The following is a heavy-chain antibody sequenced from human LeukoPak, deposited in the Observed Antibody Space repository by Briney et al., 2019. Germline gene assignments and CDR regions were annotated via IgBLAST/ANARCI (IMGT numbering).Heavy chain of an antibody. J-gene: IGHJ4*02. CDR3: ARRDPSRYCSGIPCHSVQPSFDY. V-gene: IGHV4-39*01. CDR2: IYYSGST. Sequence: NTSETLSLTCTVSGGSISSSSYYWGWIRQPPGKGLEWIGSIYYSGSTYYNPSLKTRVTISVATSKNQFPLKLNSVTAADTAVYYCARRDPSRYCSGIPCHSVQPSFDYWGQGTQVTVSS. D-gene: IGHD2-15*01. CDR1: GGSISSSSYY.